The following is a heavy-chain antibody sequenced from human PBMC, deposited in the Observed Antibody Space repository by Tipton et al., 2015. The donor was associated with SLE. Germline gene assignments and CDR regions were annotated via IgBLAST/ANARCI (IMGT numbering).Heavy chain of an antibody. Sequence: TLSLTCAVYGGSFSGYYWSWIRQPPGKGLEWIGEINHSGITNCNPSPKSRVTISVDTSKNQFSLKLSSVTAADTTMYYCARAGRAYYYDSSGYFDYWGQGTLVTVSS. CDR1: GGSFSGYY. J-gene: IGHJ4*02. V-gene: IGHV4-34*01. CDR3: ARAGRAYYYDSSGYFDY. CDR2: INHSGIT. D-gene: IGHD3-22*01.